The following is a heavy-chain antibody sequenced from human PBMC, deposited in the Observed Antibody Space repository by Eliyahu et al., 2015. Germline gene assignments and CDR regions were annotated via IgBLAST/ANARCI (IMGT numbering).Heavy chain of an antibody. CDR2: MNQDGSTT. Sequence: EVQLVESGGGLVQPGGSLRLPCAAXGFTFRSYWMHWVRQAPGEGPXWVSHMNQDGSTTTYADSVKGRFTISRDNAKNTLYLQMNSLRPEDTAVYYCARDKYYSMDYWGQGTPVTVSS. CDR3: ARDKYYSMDY. V-gene: IGHV3-74*03. D-gene: IGHD4-11*01. J-gene: IGHJ4*02. CDR1: GFTFRSYW.